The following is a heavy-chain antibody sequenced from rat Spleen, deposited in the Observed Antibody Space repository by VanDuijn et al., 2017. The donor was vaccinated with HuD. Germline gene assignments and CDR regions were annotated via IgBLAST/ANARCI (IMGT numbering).Heavy chain of an antibody. Sequence: EVQLVESGGGFVQPGRSLKLSCEASGFTFSDHGMNWIRQAPGKGLEWVASITRDGSSTYYPDTVKGRFVISKDNAKDTGYLHMNNLRSEDTAMYYCTGGGHSALNWFAYWGQGTLVTVSS. CDR1: GFTFSDHG. V-gene: IGHV5-35*01. CDR2: ITRDGSST. CDR3: TGGGHSALNWFAY. D-gene: IGHD3-3*01. J-gene: IGHJ3*01.